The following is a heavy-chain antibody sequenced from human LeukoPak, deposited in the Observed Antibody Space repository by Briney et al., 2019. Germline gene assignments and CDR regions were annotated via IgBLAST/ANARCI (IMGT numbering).Heavy chain of an antibody. CDR1: GFTFSSYA. J-gene: IGHJ4*02. Sequence: GRSLRLSCAASGFTFSSYAMHWVRQAPGKGLEWVAVISYDGSNKYYADSVKGRFTISRDNSKNTLYLQMNSLRAEDTAVYYCARVGGSSWYGDYFDYWGQGTLVTVSS. CDR2: ISYDGSNK. D-gene: IGHD6-13*01. V-gene: IGHV3-30-3*01. CDR3: ARVGGSSWYGDYFDY.